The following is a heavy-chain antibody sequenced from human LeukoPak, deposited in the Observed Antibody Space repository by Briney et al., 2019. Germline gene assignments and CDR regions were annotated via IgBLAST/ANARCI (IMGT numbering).Heavy chain of an antibody. D-gene: IGHD2-21*01. V-gene: IGHV4-30-4*08. CDR1: GGSISSGDYY. CDR2: IYYSGST. J-gene: IGHJ4*02. CDR3: ASVPAAYPYCGGDCYSTYFDY. Sequence: PSQTLSLTCTVSGGSISSGDYYWSWIRQPPGKGLEWIGYIYYSGSTYYNPSLKSRVTISVDTSKNQFSLKLSSVTAADTAVYYCASVPAAYPYCGGDCYSTYFDYWGQGTLVTVSS.